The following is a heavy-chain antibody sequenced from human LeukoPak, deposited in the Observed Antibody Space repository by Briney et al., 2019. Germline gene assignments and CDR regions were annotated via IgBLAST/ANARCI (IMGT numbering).Heavy chain of an antibody. Sequence: SETLSLTCTVSGGSISSYYWSWIRQPPGKGLEWIGYIYYSGSTNYNPSPKSRVTISVDTSKDQFSLKLSSVTAADTAVYYCEIVGIEQCGYSGYDWYYFDYWGQGTLVTVSS. D-gene: IGHD5-12*01. CDR1: GGSISSYY. CDR2: IYYSGST. J-gene: IGHJ4*02. CDR3: EIVGIEQCGYSGYDWYYFDY. V-gene: IGHV4-59*01.